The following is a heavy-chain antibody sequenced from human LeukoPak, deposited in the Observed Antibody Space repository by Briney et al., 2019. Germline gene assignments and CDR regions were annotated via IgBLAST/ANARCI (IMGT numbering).Heavy chain of an antibody. CDR3: ARDYDSSGYYWS. D-gene: IGHD3-22*01. J-gene: IGHJ4*02. Sequence: SETLSLTCTVSGGSISTYYWTWIRQPPGKGLEWIGYVYYSGTTNYNPSLESRVTISIDTSKNQFSLMLNSVTAADTAVYYCARDYDSSGYYWSWGQGTLVTVSS. CDR1: GGSISTYY. CDR2: VYYSGTT. V-gene: IGHV4-59*01.